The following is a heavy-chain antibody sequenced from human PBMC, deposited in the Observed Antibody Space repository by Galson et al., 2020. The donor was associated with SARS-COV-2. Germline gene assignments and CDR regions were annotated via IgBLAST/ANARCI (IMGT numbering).Heavy chain of an antibody. CDR3: AKEGGYSYLLGYFDY. D-gene: IGHD5-18*01. J-gene: IGHJ4*02. CDR1: GFTFSSYW. V-gene: IGHV3-7*03. CDR2: IKQDGSEK. Sequence: GGSLRLSCAASGFTFSSYWMSWVRQAPGKGLEWVANIKQDGSEKYYVDSVKGRFTISRDNAKNSLYLQMNSLRAEDTAVYYCAKEGGYSYLLGYFDYWGQGTLVTVSS.